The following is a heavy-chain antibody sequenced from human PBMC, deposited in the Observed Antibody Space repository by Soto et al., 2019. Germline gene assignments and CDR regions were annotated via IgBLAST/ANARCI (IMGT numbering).Heavy chain of an antibody. CDR3: ASRTVLRFLEWLPRRNYYYGMDV. V-gene: IGHV4-38-2*01. D-gene: IGHD3-3*01. J-gene: IGHJ6*02. Sequence: SETLSLTCAVSGYSISSGYYWGWIRQPPGKGLEWIGSIYHSGSAYYNPSLKSRVTISVDTSKNQFSLKLSSVTAADTAVYYCASRTVLRFLEWLPRRNYYYGMDVWGQGTTVTVSS. CDR2: IYHSGSA. CDR1: GYSISSGYY.